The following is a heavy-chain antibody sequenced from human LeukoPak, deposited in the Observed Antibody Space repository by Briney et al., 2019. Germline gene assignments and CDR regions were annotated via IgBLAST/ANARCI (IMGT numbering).Heavy chain of an antibody. J-gene: IGHJ4*02. CDR3: VRDSAVAGYGGSDY. Sequence: ASVKVSCKASGYTFTGYYMHWVRQAPGQGLEWMGRINPNSGVTNYAQKFQGRVTMTRDTSISTAYMELRRLRSDDTEVYYCVRDSAVAGYGGSDYWGQGTLVTVYS. D-gene: IGHD6-19*01. CDR1: GYTFTGYY. V-gene: IGHV1-2*05. CDR2: INPNSGVT.